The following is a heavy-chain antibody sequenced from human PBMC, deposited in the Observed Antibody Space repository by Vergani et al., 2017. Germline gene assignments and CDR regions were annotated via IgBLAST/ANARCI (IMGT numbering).Heavy chain of an antibody. V-gene: IGHV4-39*01. J-gene: IGHJ4*02. Sequence: QVQLQESGPGLVKPSETLSLTCTVSGDSVISTDYHWGWIRQPPGKGLEWIGSMDYSGSTSYNPSLESRISIPFETPKTQFSLRLTSVTAADPAVYYCASKRGACRAAYCHSYDFWGPGTLVGVSS. D-gene: IGHD2-15*01. CDR2: MDYSGST. CDR3: ASKRGACRAAYCHSYDF. CDR1: GDSVISTDYH.